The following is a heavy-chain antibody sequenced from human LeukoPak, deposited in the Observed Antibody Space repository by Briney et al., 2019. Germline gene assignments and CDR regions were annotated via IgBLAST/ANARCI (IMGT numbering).Heavy chain of an antibody. D-gene: IGHD6-13*01. V-gene: IGHV3-30-3*01. J-gene: IGHJ4*02. CDR1: GVTFRSYA. CDR2: ISYDGSDK. Sequence: GGSLRLSCTASGVTFRSYAMHWVRQAPGKGLEWVAVISYDGSDKYYADSVKGRFSISRDNSKNTLYLQMNTLRPEDTAVYYCARDFSIGAADYYFDYWGQGTLVTVSS. CDR3: ARDFSIGAADYYFDY.